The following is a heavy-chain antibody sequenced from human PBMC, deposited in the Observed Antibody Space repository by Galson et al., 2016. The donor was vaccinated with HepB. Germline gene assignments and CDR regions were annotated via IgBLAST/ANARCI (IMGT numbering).Heavy chain of an antibody. J-gene: IGHJ4*02. CDR2: IYYTGST. CDR1: GGSISSGVYY. CDR3: ARDGRLGEKGLYDF. D-gene: IGHD3-10*01. Sequence: TLSLTCTVSGGSISSGVYYWSWIRQHPGKGLEWIGYIYYTGSTDCNPSLKSRVTISVDTSKNQFSLKLSSVTAAVTAVYYCARDGRLGEKGLYDFWGQGTLVTVSS. V-gene: IGHV4-31*03.